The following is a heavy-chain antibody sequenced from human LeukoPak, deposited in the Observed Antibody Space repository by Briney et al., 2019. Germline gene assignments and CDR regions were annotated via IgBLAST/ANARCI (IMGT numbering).Heavy chain of an antibody. D-gene: IGHD3-9*01. Sequence: GGSLRLSCAASGFTFSGSAMHWVRQASGKGLEWVGRIRSKANSYATAYAASVKGRFTISRDDSKNTAYLQMNSLKTEDTAVYYCTRGDYDILTGYAPFDYWGQGTLVTVSS. CDR2: IRSKANSYAT. CDR1: GFTFSGSA. CDR3: TRGDYDILTGYAPFDY. V-gene: IGHV3-73*01. J-gene: IGHJ4*02.